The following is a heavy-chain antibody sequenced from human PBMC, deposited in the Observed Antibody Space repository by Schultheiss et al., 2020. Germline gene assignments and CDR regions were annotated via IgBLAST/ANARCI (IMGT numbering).Heavy chain of an antibody. CDR1: GYTFTSYY. Sequence: AAVKVSFKASGYTFTSYYMHWVRQAPGQGLEWMGIINPSGGSTSYAQKFQGRVTMTRDTSTSTVYMELSSLRSEDTAVYYCARNLNATRLIDYWGQGTLVTVSS. CDR3: ARNLNATRLIDY. J-gene: IGHJ4*02. CDR2: INPSGGST. V-gene: IGHV1-46*01. D-gene: IGHD5-12*01.